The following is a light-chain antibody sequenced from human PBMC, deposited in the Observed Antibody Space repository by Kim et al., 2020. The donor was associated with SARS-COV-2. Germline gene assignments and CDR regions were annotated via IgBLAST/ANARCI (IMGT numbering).Light chain of an antibody. J-gene: IGLJ3*02. CDR3: QVWDSSTAV. CDR1: NIGSKN. CDR2: RDS. V-gene: IGLV3-9*01. Sequence: SYELTQPLSVSVALGQTARITCGGNNIGSKNVHWYQQKPGQAPVLVIYRDSNRPSGIPERFSGSNSGNTATLTISRAQAGDEADYYCQVWDSSTAVFGGGTQLNVL.